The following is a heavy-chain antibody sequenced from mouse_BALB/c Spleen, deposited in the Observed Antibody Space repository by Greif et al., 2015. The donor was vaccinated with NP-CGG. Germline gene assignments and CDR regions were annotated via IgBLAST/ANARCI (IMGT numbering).Heavy chain of an antibody. CDR1: GFAFSSYD. CDR3: ARQPYYYGSSYWYFDV. CDR2: ISSGGSYT. D-gene: IGHD1-1*01. Sequence: EVHLVESGGGLVKPGGSLKLSCAASGFAFSSYDMSWVRQTPEKRLEWVATISSGGSYTYYPDSVKGRFTISRDNARNTLYLQMSSLRSEDTALYYCARQPYYYGSSYWYFDVWGAGTTVTVSS. J-gene: IGHJ1*01. V-gene: IGHV5-9*02.